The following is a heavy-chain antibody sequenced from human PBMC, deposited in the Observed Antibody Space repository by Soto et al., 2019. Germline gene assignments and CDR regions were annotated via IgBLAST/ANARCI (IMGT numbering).Heavy chain of an antibody. V-gene: IGHV4-34*01. Sequence: QVQLQQWGAGLLKPSETLSLTCAVYGGSFSGYYWTWIRQPPGTGLEWIGEINHSGSTNYNPSLKSRVTISVDTSKTQFSLKLTSGTAADTAVYYCARDKISGLFDYWGQGPRVTGFS. CDR1: GGSFSGYY. J-gene: IGHJ4*02. CDR2: INHSGST. CDR3: ARDKISGLFDY.